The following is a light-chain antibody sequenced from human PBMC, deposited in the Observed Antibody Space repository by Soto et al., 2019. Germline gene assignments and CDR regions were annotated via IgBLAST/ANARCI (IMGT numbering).Light chain of an antibody. V-gene: IGKV1-5*01. CDR1: QSITSW. CDR3: QQYYTYST. CDR2: DAS. J-gene: IGKJ1*01. Sequence: DIQMTQSPSTLSASVGDRVTITCRASQSITSWLAWYQQKAGKAPKPLIYDASSLESGVPSRFSGSRSGTEFTLTISSLQPEDSATYHCQQYYTYSTFGQGTKVDIK.